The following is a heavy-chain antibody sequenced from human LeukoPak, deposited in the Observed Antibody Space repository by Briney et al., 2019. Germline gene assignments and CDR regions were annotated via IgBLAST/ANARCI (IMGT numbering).Heavy chain of an antibody. D-gene: IGHD1-1*01. V-gene: IGHV3-21*01. J-gene: IGHJ4*02. CDR3: ARSPQGTGSPADY. CDR2: ISGSSKYI. CDR1: GSSFSSYS. Sequence: GGSLRLSCGDSGSSFSSYSMNWVRQAPGKDLEWVSSISGSSKYIYYADSVKGRFTISRDNAKNSLYLQMNGLRADDTAVYYCARSPQGTGSPADYWGQGTLVTVSS.